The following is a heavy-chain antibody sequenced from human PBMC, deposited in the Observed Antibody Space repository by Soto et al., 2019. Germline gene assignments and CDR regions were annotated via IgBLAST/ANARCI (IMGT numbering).Heavy chain of an antibody. CDR2: ISGSGGST. CDR1: GFTFSSYA. CDR3: AKADVVVPAAIVLDY. D-gene: IGHD2-2*01. Sequence: GGSLRLSCAASGFTFSSYAMSWVRQAPGKGLEWVSAISGSGGSTYYADSVKGRFTISRDNSKNTLYLQMNSLRAEDTAVYYCAKADVVVPAAIVLDYWGQGTLVTVSS. V-gene: IGHV3-23*01. J-gene: IGHJ4*02.